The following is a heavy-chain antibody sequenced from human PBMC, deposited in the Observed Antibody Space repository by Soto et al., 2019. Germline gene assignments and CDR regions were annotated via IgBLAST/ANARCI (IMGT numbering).Heavy chain of an antibody. V-gene: IGHV4-4*07. D-gene: IGHD3-3*01. CDR1: GGSIRSNY. CDR3: ARGLGTIFGGVPLPDYFDY. J-gene: IGHJ4*02. Sequence: PSETLPLTCTVSGGSIRSNYWSWIRQPAGKGLEWIGRIYTSGSTNCNPSLKSRVTMSVDTSKNQFSLKLSSVTAADTAVYYCARGLGTIFGGVPLPDYFDYWGQGTLVTVS. CDR2: IYTSGST.